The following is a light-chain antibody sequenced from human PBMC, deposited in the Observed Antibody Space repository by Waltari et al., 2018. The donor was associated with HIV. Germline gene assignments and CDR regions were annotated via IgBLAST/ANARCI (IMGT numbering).Light chain of an antibody. CDR1: DLHAYEY. V-gene: IGLV2-14*01. J-gene: IGLJ6*01. CDR3: TSYISSSAPV. Sequence: QSALTQPASVSGSPGQSLTISCDLHAYEYFSWYQRHPGKAPKVIIYEVSHRPSGLSNRFSGSKSGNTATLTISGLQPEDEADYFCTSYISSSAPVFGRGTKVTVL. CDR2: EVS.